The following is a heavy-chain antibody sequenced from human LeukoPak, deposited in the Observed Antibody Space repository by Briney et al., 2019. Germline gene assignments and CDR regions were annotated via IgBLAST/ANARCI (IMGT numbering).Heavy chain of an antibody. CDR3: ARGAPFGVVIGGYFEY. J-gene: IGHJ4*02. CDR2: ISSSGSTI. V-gene: IGHV3-48*03. CDR1: GFTFSSYE. D-gene: IGHD3-3*01. Sequence: GGSLRLSCAASGFTFSSYEMNWVRQAPGKGLEWVSYISSSGSTIYYADSVKGRFTISRDNAKNSLYLQMNSLRAEDTAVYYCARGAPFGVVIGGYFEYWGQGTLVTVSS.